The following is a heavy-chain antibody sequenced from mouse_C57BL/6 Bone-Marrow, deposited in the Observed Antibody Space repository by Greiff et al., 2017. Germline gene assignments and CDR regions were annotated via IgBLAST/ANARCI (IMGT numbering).Heavy chain of an antibody. J-gene: IGHJ4*01. CDR2: IHPNSGST. CDR1: GYTFTSYW. CDR3: ARLRIIYYYAMDY. Sequence: QVQLQQPGAELVKPGASVKLSCKASGYTFTSYWMHWVKQRPGQGLEWIGMIHPNSGSTNYNEKFKSKATLTVDKSSSTAYMQLSSLTSEDSAVYYCARLRIIYYYAMDYWGQGTSVTVSS. D-gene: IGHD1-1*01. V-gene: IGHV1-64*01.